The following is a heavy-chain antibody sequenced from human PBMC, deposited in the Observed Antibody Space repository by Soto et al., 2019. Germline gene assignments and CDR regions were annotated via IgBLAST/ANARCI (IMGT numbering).Heavy chain of an antibody. CDR1: AGSFGCYC. D-gene: IGHD2-2*01. V-gene: IGHV4-34*01. J-gene: IGHJ6*02. Sequence: PSETLSPTCSVDAGSFGCYCWTWIRPPPDRGREWSCEINHSGNTNYNPSLESRVTMSVDTSKNHFSLKVTSVSAADTAVYYCARSELGARRHCDGTSCSNTVTKNGMDVWGQGTTVTGAS. CDR2: INHSGNT. CDR3: ARSELGARRHCDGTSCSNTVTKNGMDV.